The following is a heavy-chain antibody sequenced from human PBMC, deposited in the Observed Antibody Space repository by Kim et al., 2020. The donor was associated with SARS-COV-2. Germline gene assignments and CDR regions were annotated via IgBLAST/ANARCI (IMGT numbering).Heavy chain of an antibody. CDR2: IGTAGDP. Sequence: GSLRLSCAASGFTFSSYDMHWVRQATGKGLEWVSAIGTAGDPYYPGSVKGRFTISRENAKNSLYLQMNSLRAGDTAVYYCVRGRVASYDFWSGYYSDPTRYYYYGMDVWGQGTTVTVSS. J-gene: IGHJ6*02. D-gene: IGHD3-3*01. CDR3: VRGRVASYDFWSGYYSDPTRYYYYGMDV. CDR1: GFTFSSYD. V-gene: IGHV3-13*05.